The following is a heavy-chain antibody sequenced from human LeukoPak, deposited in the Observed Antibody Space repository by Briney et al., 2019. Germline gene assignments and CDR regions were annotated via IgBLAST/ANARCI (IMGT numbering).Heavy chain of an antibody. D-gene: IGHD3-3*01. CDR3: ARSRDYDFWSGTPENYGMDV. CDR2: IYYSGST. CDR1: GGSISSGGYY. Sequence: SETLSLTCTVSGGSISSGGYYWSWIRQHPGKGLEWIGYIYYSGSTYYNPSLKSRVTISVDTSKNQFSLKLSSVTAADTAVYYCARSRDYDFWSGTPENYGMDVWGQGTTVTVSS. J-gene: IGHJ6*02. V-gene: IGHV4-31*03.